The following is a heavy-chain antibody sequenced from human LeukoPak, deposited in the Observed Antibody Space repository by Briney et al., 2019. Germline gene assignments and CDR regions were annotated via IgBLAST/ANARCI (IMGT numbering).Heavy chain of an antibody. V-gene: IGHV3-11*06. J-gene: IGHJ4*02. CDR1: GFTFSDYY. Sequence: NPGGSLRLSCAASGFTFSDYYMSWIRQAPGKGLEWVSYISSSSSYIYYADSVKGRFTISRDNAKNSLYLQMNSLRAEDTAVYYCAGRSGWYFPQARSIDYWGQGTLVTVSS. CDR3: AGRSGWYFPQARSIDY. D-gene: IGHD6-19*01. CDR2: ISSSSSYI.